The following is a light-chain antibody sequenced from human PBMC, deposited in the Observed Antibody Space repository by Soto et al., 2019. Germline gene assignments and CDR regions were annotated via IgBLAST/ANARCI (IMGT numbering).Light chain of an antibody. CDR1: QDIGNY. Sequence: DIQMTQSPSSLSASVGDRVTITCQASQDIGNYLNWYQQTPGKAPKLXIYDASNLETGVPSMFSGSGAGTDFTCTISSLQPEDIATDYCQHLNSYTITFGQGTRLEIK. CDR3: QHLNSYTIT. J-gene: IGKJ5*01. V-gene: IGKV1-33*01. CDR2: DAS.